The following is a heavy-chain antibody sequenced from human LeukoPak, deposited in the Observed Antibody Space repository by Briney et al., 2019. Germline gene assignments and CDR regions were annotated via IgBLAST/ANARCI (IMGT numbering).Heavy chain of an antibody. V-gene: IGHV1-18*01. D-gene: IGHD3-10*01. Sequence: GASVKVSCKASGYTFTSYGISWVRQAPGQGLEWMGWISACNGNTNYAQKLQGRVTMTTDTSTSTAYMELRSLRSDDTAVYYCARAAYYYGSGSYSPLGYWGQGTLVTVSS. CDR3: ARAAYYYGSGSYSPLGY. CDR2: ISACNGNT. J-gene: IGHJ4*02. CDR1: GYTFTSYG.